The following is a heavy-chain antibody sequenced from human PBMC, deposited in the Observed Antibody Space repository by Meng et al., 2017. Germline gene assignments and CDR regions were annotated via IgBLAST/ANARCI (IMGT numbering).Heavy chain of an antibody. CDR1: GFTFSDYY. D-gene: IGHD1-14*01. V-gene: IGHV3-11*01. Sequence: QVKLAGAGGGLVQPGGSRSLVCADSGFTFSDYYMSWIRQDPGKGLEWVLYISRSGSTIYYEDSVMGRFTLSRDNAKNSLYLQMNSLRADDTAVYYCASIKVDPWGQGTLVTVSS. CDR3: ASIKVDP. J-gene: IGHJ5*02. CDR2: ISRSGSTI.